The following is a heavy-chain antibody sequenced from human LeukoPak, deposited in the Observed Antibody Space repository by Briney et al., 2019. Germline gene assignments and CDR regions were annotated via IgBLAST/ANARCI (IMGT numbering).Heavy chain of an antibody. CDR1: RLTFSIYD. J-gene: IGHJ3*02. Sequence: PGGSLTLPCTACRLTFSIYDMRWPRQSPGEGLECVSANSGRGGSTYYADTVKGRFTISRDNSKNTLYLQINCLRAEDTAVYYCARGRRWGSGAFEIWGQGTMVTVSS. CDR2: NSGRGGST. D-gene: IGHD7-27*01. V-gene: IGHV3-23*01. CDR3: ARGRRWGSGAFEI.